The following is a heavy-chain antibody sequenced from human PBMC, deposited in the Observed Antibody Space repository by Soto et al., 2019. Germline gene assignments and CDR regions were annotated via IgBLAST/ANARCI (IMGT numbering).Heavy chain of an antibody. CDR3: ARITPDADDYGDYGLGGGGPTIFDY. CDR2: IYPGDSDT. CDR1: GYSFTSYW. J-gene: IGHJ4*02. V-gene: IGHV5-51*01. Sequence: GESLKISCKGSGYSFTSYWIGWVRQMPGKGLEWMGIIYPGDSDTRYSPSFQGQVTISADKSISTAYLQWSSLKASDTAMYYCARITPDADDYGDYGLGGGGPTIFDYWGQGTLVTVSS. D-gene: IGHD4-17*01.